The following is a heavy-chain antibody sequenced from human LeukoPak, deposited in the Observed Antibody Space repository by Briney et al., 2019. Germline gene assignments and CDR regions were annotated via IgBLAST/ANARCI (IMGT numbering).Heavy chain of an antibody. Sequence: GGSLRLSCAASGFTVSSNYMSWVRQAPGKGLEWVSIIYSGGNTYYADSVKGRFTISRDNAKNSLYLQMNSLRAEDTAVYYCAREDWGDWGQGTLVTVSS. D-gene: IGHD3-16*01. CDR3: AREDWGD. CDR1: GFTVSSNY. V-gene: IGHV3-66*01. J-gene: IGHJ4*02. CDR2: IYSGGNT.